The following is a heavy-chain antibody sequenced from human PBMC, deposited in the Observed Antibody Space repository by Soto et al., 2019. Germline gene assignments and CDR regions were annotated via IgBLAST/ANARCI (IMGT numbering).Heavy chain of an antibody. Sequence: GGSLRRSCAASGFIFSNAWMNWVRQAPGKGLEWVGRIKSKTDGGTTDYAAPVKGRFTISRDDSKTTLYLQMNSLKSEDTAVYYCTTDRFSVSPVWGLGTLVIVSS. V-gene: IGHV3-15*01. CDR1: GFIFSNAW. J-gene: IGHJ4*02. CDR3: TTDRFSVSPV. D-gene: IGHD3-3*01. CDR2: IKSKTDGGTT.